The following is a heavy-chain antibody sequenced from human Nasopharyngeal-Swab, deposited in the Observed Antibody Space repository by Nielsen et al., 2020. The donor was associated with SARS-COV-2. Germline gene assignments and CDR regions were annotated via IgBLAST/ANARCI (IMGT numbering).Heavy chain of an antibody. V-gene: IGHV4-59*08. CDR1: GGSIRSYY. Sequence: SETLSLTCNVSGGSIRSYYWSWIRKPPGKGLEWIGYIYYSGSTNYNPSLKSRVTISVDTSKNQFSLKLSSVTAADTAVYYCARTPQGGYMGYYYMDVWGKGTTVTVSS. J-gene: IGHJ6*03. CDR2: IYYSGST. D-gene: IGHD3-22*01. CDR3: ARTPQGGYMGYYYMDV.